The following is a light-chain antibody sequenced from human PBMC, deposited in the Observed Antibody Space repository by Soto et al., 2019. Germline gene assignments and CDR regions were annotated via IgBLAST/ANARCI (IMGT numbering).Light chain of an antibody. CDR1: QSISSNY. V-gene: IGKV3-20*01. CDR3: PQYGGSPYT. Sequence: EIVLTQSPCTLSLSQEERATLSSRASQSISSNYLAWYQQQPGHAPRLLIYGASSRATGIPDRFTGSGSGTDFTLAISRLEPEDCAVFYCPQYGGSPYTGGQGTMLEIK. J-gene: IGKJ2*01. CDR2: GAS.